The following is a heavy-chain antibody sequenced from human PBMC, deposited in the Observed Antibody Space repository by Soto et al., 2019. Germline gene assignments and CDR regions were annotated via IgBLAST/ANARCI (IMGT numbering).Heavy chain of an antibody. CDR2: MNPNNGNA. J-gene: IGHJ4*02. Sequence: ASVKVSCKASGYTFTGYYMHWVRQAPGQGLEWVGWMNPNNGNAGFAQKFRGRINMTRSTSISTAYLELSSLRSDDSAVYFCARRKERSGPYYLDLWGQGTQVTASS. CDR1: GYTFTGYY. D-gene: IGHD6-25*01. CDR3: ARRKERSGPYYLDL. V-gene: IGHV1-8*02.